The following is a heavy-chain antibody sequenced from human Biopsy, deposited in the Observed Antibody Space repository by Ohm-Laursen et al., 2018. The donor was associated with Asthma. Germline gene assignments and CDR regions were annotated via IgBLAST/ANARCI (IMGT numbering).Heavy chain of an antibody. V-gene: IGHV4-39*01. CDR2: IYYSGTT. D-gene: IGHD6-13*01. Sequence: SETLSFTCSLSSGSGGYMRSGNYYWGWIRQPPGKGLEWIGSIYYSGTTYYNPSLGSRVTVSPDTSKNQFSLKLTSVTAADTAVYYCVRGSSSWHHGPFHYYYGLDVWGQGTTATVSS. J-gene: IGHJ6*02. CDR3: VRGSSSWHHGPFHYYYGLDV. CDR1: SGSGGYMRSGNYY.